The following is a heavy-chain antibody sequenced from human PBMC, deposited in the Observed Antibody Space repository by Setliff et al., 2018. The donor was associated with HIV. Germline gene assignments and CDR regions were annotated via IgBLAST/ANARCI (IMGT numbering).Heavy chain of an antibody. J-gene: IGHJ5*02. CDR3: ARILSGLNYFDP. D-gene: IGHD1-7*01. CDR2: VNPLLGLT. Sequence: ASVKVSCKASGYIFTVYLMHWVRQAPGHGLEWIGIVNPLLGLTSHSQKLQGRVTMTRDTSTSTVYMELSSLRSDDTALYYCARILSGLNYFDPWGQGTLVTVSS. CDR1: GYIFTVYL. V-gene: IGHV1-46*04.